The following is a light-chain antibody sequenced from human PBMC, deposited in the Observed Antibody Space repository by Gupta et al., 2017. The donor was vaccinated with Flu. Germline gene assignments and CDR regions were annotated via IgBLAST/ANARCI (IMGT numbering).Light chain of an antibody. Sequence: DIQMTQSPSSLSASVGDRVTITCRASHGISNYLAWYQQKPGKVPKLLIYAASTWQSGVPSRFSGSGSGTDFTLTISSRQPEDVATYYCQQYNSSPRTFGQGTKLEIK. CDR2: AAS. CDR3: QQYNSSPRT. V-gene: IGKV1-27*01. CDR1: HGISNY. J-gene: IGKJ2*01.